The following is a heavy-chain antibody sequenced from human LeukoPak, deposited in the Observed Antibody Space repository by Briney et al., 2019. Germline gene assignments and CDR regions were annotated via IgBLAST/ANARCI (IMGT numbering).Heavy chain of an antibody. J-gene: IGHJ4*02. Sequence: PGGSLRLSCAASGFTFSSHGMHGVRQAPGKGLEWVAVIWYDGSNKYYIDSVKGRFTISRDNSKNMLYLQMNSLRVEDTAIYYCARMSEIWGQGTLVTVSS. CDR3: ARMSEI. V-gene: IGHV3-33*01. CDR1: GFTFSSHG. CDR2: IWYDGSNK.